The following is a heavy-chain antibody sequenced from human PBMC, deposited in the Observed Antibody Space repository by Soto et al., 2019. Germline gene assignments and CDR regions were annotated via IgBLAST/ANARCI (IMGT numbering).Heavy chain of an antibody. V-gene: IGHV4-59*01. CDR3: ASRSGGHFDY. CDR2: IYYSGST. D-gene: IGHD2-8*02. CDR1: GGSISSYY. Sequence: QVQLQESGPGLVKPSETRSLTCTASGGSISSYYWSWIRQPPGQGLEWIGYIYYSGSTNYNPSLKSRVSLSGDTSQNPFSLKLSSVTAADTAVYYCASRSGGHFDYWGQGTLVTFSS. J-gene: IGHJ4*02.